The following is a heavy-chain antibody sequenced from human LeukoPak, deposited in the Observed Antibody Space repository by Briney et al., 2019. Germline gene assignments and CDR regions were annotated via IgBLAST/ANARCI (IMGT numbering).Heavy chain of an antibody. CDR1: GFSFTTYS. CDR2: ISASGSDT. V-gene: IGHV3-23*01. D-gene: IGHD3-22*01. Sequence: GGSLRLSCAASGFSFTTYSFSWVRQAPGKGLEWVSGISASGSDTYYADSVKGRFTISRDNSKNTLYLQMNSLRAEDTAVYYCARDLYDSSGYYYLALDYWGQGTLVTVSS. CDR3: ARDLYDSSGYYYLALDY. J-gene: IGHJ4*02.